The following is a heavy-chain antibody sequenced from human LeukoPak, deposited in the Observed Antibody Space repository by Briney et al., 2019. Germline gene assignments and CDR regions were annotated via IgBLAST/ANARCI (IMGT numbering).Heavy chain of an antibody. D-gene: IGHD6-13*01. CDR3: AKDGLEAAAGSFDY. CDR1: GFTFSSYA. V-gene: IGHV3-23*01. CDR2: ISGSGGSA. J-gene: IGHJ4*02. Sequence: GGSLRLSCAASGFTFSSYAMSWVRQAPGKGLEWVSAISGSGGSAYYADSVKGRFTISRDNSKNTLYLQMHSLRAEDTAVYYCAKDGLEAAAGSFDYWGQGTLVTVSS.